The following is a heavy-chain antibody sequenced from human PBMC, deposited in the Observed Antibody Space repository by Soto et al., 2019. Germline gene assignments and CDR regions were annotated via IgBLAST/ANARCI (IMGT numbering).Heavy chain of an antibody. Sequence: EVQLLESGGGLVQPGGSLRLSCAASGFTFSSHVMSWVRQAPGKGLEWVSGISVSGDSTYFVDSVKGRFTISRDNSKNTLYLQMNSLRAEDTAIYHCAKDRSGWYYFDYWGQGALVTVTS. CDR3: AKDRSGWYYFDY. CDR1: GFTFSSHV. CDR2: ISVSGDST. V-gene: IGHV3-23*01. J-gene: IGHJ4*02. D-gene: IGHD6-13*01.